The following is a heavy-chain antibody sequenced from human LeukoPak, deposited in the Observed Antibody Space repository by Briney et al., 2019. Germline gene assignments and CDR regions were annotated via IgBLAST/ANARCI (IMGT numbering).Heavy chain of an antibody. CDR1: GFTFSSYG. Sequence: PGGSLRLSCAASGFTFSSYGMHWVRQAPGKGLEWVAFIRYDGSNKYYADSVKGRFTISRDNSKNTLYLQMNSLRAEDTAVYYCAKDLYYYDSSGFPAYWGQGTLVTVSS. CDR3: AKDLYYYDSSGFPAY. J-gene: IGHJ4*02. CDR2: IRYDGSNK. D-gene: IGHD3-22*01. V-gene: IGHV3-30*02.